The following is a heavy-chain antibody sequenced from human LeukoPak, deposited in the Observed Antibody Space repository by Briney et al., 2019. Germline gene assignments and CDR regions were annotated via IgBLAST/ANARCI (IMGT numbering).Heavy chain of an antibody. CDR2: INPTTVDT. V-gene: IGHV1-46*01. D-gene: IGHD2-15*01. CDR3: ARYGFSAVWQGGWHAFDI. Sequence: GASVTVSCKASGYTFTSYYMHWVRQAPGQGREWMGIINPTTVDTTYAQKFQGKLTMTRDMSPSTVYMELSSLTSEDTAVFYCARYGFSAVWQGGWHAFDIWGQGTVVTVSS. CDR1: GYTFTSYY. J-gene: IGHJ3*02.